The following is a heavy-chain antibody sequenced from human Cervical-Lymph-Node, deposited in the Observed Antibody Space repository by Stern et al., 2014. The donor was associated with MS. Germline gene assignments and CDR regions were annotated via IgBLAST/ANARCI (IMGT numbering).Heavy chain of an antibody. J-gene: IGHJ4*02. CDR2: IYAGDADP. CDR3: ARRYCASTTCCPFDY. CDR1: GYSFTSYW. Sequence: EEQLVESGAEVKKPGASLKISCKGSGYSFTSYWIGWARQIPGKGLEWMGVIYAGDADPRYSPAFPGQVTIPADKSISTAYLQRSNLKASDTAMYYCARRYCASTTCCPFDYWGQGTLVAVFS. D-gene: IGHD2-2*01. V-gene: IGHV5-51*01.